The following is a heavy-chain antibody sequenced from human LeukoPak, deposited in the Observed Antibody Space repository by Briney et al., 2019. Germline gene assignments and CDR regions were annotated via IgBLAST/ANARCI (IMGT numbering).Heavy chain of an antibody. J-gene: IGHJ6*02. V-gene: IGHV3-48*03. D-gene: IGHD6-13*01. CDR1: GFTFSSYE. CDR2: ISSSGSTI. Sequence: GGSLRLSCAASGFTFSSYEMNWVRQAPGKGLEWVSYISSSGSTIYYADSVKGRFTISRDNAKNSLYLQMNSLRAEDTAVYYCARGARPAPPSSSWYNYHYYGMDVWGQGTTVTVSS. CDR3: ARGARPAPPSSSWYNYHYYGMDV.